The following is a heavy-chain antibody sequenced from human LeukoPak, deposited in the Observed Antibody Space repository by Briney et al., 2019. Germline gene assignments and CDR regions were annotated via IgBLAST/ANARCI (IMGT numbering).Heavy chain of an antibody. D-gene: IGHD2-2*01. V-gene: IGHV4-59*12. CDR1: GGSISSYY. J-gene: IGHJ5*02. Sequence: SETLSLTCTVSGGSISSYYWSWIRQPPGKGLEWIGYIYYSGSTNYNPSLKSRVTISVDTSKNQFSLKLSSVTAADTAVYYCAGVVVPAASSWFDPWGQGTLVTVSS. CDR3: AGVVVPAASSWFDP. CDR2: IYYSGST.